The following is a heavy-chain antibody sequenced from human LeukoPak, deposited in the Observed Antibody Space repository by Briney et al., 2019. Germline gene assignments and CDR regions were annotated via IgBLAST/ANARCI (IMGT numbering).Heavy chain of an antibody. CDR2: IYSGGST. CDR3: ARDYDSSGYHYWYFDL. V-gene: IGHV3-53*01. CDR1: GFSVSSNY. Sequence: GGSLRLSCAASGFSVSSNYMSWVRQAPGKGLEWVSVIYSGGSTYYADSVKGRFTISRDSSKNTLYRQMNSLRAEDTAVYYCARDYDSSGYHYWYFDLWGRGTLVTVSS. D-gene: IGHD3-22*01. J-gene: IGHJ2*01.